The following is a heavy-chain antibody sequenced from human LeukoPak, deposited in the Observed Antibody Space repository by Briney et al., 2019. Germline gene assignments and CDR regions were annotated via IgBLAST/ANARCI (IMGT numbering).Heavy chain of an antibody. CDR2: IYYSGST. Sequence: SETLSLTCTVSGGSTSSYYWSWIRQPPGKGLEWIGYIYYSGSTNYNPSLKSRVTISVDTSKNQFSLKLSSVTAADTAVYYCARDVRSGSYLGAWGQGTLVTVSS. CDR1: GGSTSSYY. V-gene: IGHV4-59*12. J-gene: IGHJ5*02. CDR3: ARDVRSGSYLGA. D-gene: IGHD1-26*01.